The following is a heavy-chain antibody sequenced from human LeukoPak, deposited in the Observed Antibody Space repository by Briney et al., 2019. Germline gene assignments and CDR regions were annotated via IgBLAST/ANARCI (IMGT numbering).Heavy chain of an antibody. J-gene: IGHJ3*02. Sequence: PGGSLRLSCAASGFTFSSYAMSWVRQAPGKGLEWVSAISGSGGSTYYADSVKGRFTISRDNSKNTLYLQMNSLRAEDTAVYYCAKGGAKSIAAAGNDAFDIWGQGTMVTVSS. CDR2: ISGSGGST. D-gene: IGHD6-13*01. CDR1: GFTFSSYA. V-gene: IGHV3-23*01. CDR3: AKGGAKSIAAAGNDAFDI.